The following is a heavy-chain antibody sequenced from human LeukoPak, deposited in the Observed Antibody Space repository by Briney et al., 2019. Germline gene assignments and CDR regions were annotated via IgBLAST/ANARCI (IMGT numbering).Heavy chain of an antibody. CDR1: DNIFTNYG. CDR3: ARDWGSIKVITDY. V-gene: IGHV1-18*01. D-gene: IGHD3-16*01. Sequence: ASVKVSCKASDNIFTNYGISWVRQAPGQGLEWLGWISVYNGNTNYAQKLQGRVTMTTDTSTSTAYMELRSLRSDDTAVYYCARDWGSIKVITDYWGQGTLVTVSS. CDR2: ISVYNGNT. J-gene: IGHJ4*02.